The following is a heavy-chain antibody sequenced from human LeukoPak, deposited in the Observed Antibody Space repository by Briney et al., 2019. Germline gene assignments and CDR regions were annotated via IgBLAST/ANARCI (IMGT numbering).Heavy chain of an antibody. D-gene: IGHD4-17*01. CDR2: INWNGGST. CDR1: GFTFDDYG. Sequence: GGSLRLSCAASGFTFDDYGMSWVRQVPGKGLEWVSGINWNGGSTDYADSVKGRFTISRDNAKNSLYLQMNSLRAEDTAVYYCATSTLILRLIFDYWGQGTLVTVSS. V-gene: IGHV3-20*04. J-gene: IGHJ4*02. CDR3: ATSTLILRLIFDY.